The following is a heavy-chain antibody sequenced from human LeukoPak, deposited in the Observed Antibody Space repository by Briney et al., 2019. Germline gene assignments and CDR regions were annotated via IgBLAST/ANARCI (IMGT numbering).Heavy chain of an antibody. J-gene: IGHJ4*02. CDR2: TSHDERNK. CDR3: AKGDEGGAYRTDF. V-gene: IGHV3-30*15. CDR1: GISLRSYS. Sequence: PGGSLRLSCVASGISLRSYSVHWVRQAPGKGLEWVALTSHDERNKKYADSVRGRCTISRDISRDTVYLQLSNLRAEDMAVYYCAKGDEGGAYRTDFWGPGTRVTVSS. D-gene: IGHD2-21*01.